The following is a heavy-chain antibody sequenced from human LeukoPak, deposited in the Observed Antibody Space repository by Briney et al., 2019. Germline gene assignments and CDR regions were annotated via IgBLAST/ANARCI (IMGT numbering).Heavy chain of an antibody. CDR1: GGSISSGGYY. V-gene: IGHV4-31*03. J-gene: IGHJ4*02. CDR2: IYYSGST. CDR3: ACGMVRGVIKKYYFDY. D-gene: IGHD3-10*01. Sequence: PSETLSLTCTVSGGSISSGGYYWSWIRQHPGKGLEWIGYIYYSGSTYYNPSLKSRVTISVDTSKNQFSLKLSSVTAADTAVYYCACGMVRGVIKKYYFDYWGQGTLVTVSS.